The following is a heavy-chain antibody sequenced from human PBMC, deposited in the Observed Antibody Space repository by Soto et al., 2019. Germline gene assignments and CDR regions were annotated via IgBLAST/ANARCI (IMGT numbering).Heavy chain of an antibody. CDR3: AKNQGVELVPLATVDWFDP. D-gene: IGHD1-26*01. V-gene: IGHV3-23*01. Sequence: GSLRLSCAASGFIFENFGMSWVRQAPGRGLEWISSISGSGFKKYYADSVKGRFTISRDNSKSTVYLELNNLSAEDTAVYHCAKNQGVELVPLATVDWFDPWGQGSVVTVSS. J-gene: IGHJ5*02. CDR2: ISGSGFKK. CDR1: GFIFENFG.